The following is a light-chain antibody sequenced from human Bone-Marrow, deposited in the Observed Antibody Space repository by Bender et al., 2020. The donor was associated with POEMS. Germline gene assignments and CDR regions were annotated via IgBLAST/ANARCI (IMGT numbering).Light chain of an antibody. V-gene: IGLV6-57*03. Sequence: NFMLTQPHSVSESPGKTVTISCTRSSGSIASNYVQWYQHRPGSAPTPVIFENKQRPSGVPDRFSGSIDSSSNSASLTISGLKTEDEADYYCQSFDNNNPWVFGGGTKLTVL. CDR3: QSFDNNNPWV. CDR1: SGSIASNY. J-gene: IGLJ3*02. CDR2: ENK.